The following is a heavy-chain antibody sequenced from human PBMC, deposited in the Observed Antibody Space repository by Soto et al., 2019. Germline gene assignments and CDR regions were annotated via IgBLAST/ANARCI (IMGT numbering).Heavy chain of an antibody. Sequence: QLLESGGGLVQPGGSLRLSCAGSGFSFSSFAMSWFRQAPGSGLEWVSGISGTGGSTYYADSVKGRFTVSRDNSKNTLYLQLNSLRAEDTAVYFCAKDCKAGYYYLFAFDIWGQGAMVTVSS. CDR2: ISGTGGST. CDR1: GFSFSSFA. V-gene: IGHV3-23*01. CDR3: AKDCKAGYYYLFAFDI. D-gene: IGHD3-9*01. J-gene: IGHJ3*02.